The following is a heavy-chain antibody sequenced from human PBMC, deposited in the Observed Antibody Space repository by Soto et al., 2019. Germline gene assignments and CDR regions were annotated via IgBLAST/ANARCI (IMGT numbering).Heavy chain of an antibody. CDR1: GYIFNSVG. Sequence: QLVQSGDEVKKPGASVKVSCRASGYIFNSVGISWLRQVPGQGLEWMGWVSTYSEHTKSVQKFQDRVTLTADTSTSTVHMNLRSLRSSGTAVYYCARYLNVNNVLGFDSWGQGTLVTVSS. J-gene: IGHJ4*02. D-gene: IGHD1-1*01. CDR3: ARYLNVNNVLGFDS. CDR2: VSTYSEHT. V-gene: IGHV1-18*04.